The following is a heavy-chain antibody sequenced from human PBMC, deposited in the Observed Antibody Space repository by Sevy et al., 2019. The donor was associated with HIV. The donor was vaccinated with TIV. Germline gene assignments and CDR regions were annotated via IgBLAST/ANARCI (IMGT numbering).Heavy chain of an antibody. Sequence: GGSLRLSCAASGFTFSDYYMSWIRQAPGKGLEWVSYISSSGSTTYYADSVKGRFTISRDNSKNSLYLQMNSLRAEDTAVYYCARESWFGELAPDYWGQGTLVTVSS. CDR2: ISSSGSTT. CDR1: GFTFSDYY. V-gene: IGHV3-11*01. J-gene: IGHJ4*02. D-gene: IGHD3-10*01. CDR3: ARESWFGELAPDY.